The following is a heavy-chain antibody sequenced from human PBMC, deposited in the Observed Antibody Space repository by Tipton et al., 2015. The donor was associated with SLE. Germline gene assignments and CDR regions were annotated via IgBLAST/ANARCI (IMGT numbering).Heavy chain of an antibody. CDR1: GFNFGTSA. CDR2: IRSRPNSYAT. CDR3: TVREPSGSFDH. V-gene: IGHV3-73*01. Sequence: SLRLSCAASGFNFGTSAMYWVRQASGKGLEWVGRIRSRPNSYATEYGVSVRGRFTVSRDDSKNTAYLQMNSLKTEDTAVYYCTVREPSGSFDHWGQGTLVTVSS. J-gene: IGHJ4*02. D-gene: IGHD1-26*01.